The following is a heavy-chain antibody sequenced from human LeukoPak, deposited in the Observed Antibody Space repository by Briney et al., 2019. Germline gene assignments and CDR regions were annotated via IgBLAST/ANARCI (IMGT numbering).Heavy chain of an antibody. J-gene: IGHJ4*02. Sequence: GGSLRLSCAASGFTFSSYGMSWVRQAPGKGLEWVSAISGSGGSTYYADSVKGRFTISRDNSKNTLYLQMNSLRAEDTAVYYCAKDERGILTTPYFDYWGPGTLVTVSS. CDR3: AKDERGILTTPYFDY. CDR2: ISGSGGST. D-gene: IGHD3-9*01. V-gene: IGHV3-23*01. CDR1: GFTFSSYG.